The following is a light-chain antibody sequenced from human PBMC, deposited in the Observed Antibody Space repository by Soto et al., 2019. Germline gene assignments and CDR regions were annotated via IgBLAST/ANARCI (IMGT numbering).Light chain of an antibody. J-gene: IGLJ1*01. CDR3: QAWDSSTAV. V-gene: IGLV3-1*01. CDR2: QDS. Sequence: VLTQPPSSSGTPGQRVTISCSGGSSNIGSSPVNWYQQKPGQSPVLVIYQDSKRPSGIPERFSGSNSGNTATLTISGTQSMDEADYYCQAWDSSTAVFGTGTKLTVL. CDR1: SSNIGSSP.